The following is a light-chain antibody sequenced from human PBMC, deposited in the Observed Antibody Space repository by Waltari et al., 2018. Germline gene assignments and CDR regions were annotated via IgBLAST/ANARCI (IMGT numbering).Light chain of an antibody. Sequence: QSALTQPASVSGSPGQSITISCSGTSSDIGGYDYVSWYQQYPGIAPKLIIYDVTNRPSVVSNRFSGSKSCYTASLTISGLQAADEAHYYCTSYTRKHTWVFGGGTKVTVL. CDR3: TSYTRKHTWV. CDR1: SSDIGGYDY. J-gene: IGLJ3*02. V-gene: IGLV2-14*03. CDR2: DVT.